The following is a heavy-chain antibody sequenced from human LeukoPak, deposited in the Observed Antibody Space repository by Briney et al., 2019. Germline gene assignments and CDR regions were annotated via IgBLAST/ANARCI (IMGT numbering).Heavy chain of an antibody. D-gene: IGHD1-26*01. CDR1: GFTVSSNY. CDR3: ARVNSGSFLYYFDY. CDR2: IYSGDST. V-gene: IGHV3-53*01. J-gene: IGHJ4*02. Sequence: GGSLRLSCAASGFTVSSNYMSWVRQAPGKGLEWVSVIYSGDSTYYAESVKGRFTISRDNSKNTLYLQMNSLRAEDTALYHCARVNSGSFLYYFDYWGQGTLVTVSS.